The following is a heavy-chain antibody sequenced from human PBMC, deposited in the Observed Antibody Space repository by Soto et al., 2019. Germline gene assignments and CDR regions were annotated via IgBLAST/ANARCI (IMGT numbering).Heavy chain of an antibody. CDR1: GYTFTRSG. CDR2: ISGYNGNT. CDR3: ARAGEVPYYYYGMDV. J-gene: IGHJ6*02. Sequence: QVQLMQSGGDVKKPGASVKVSCKASGYTFTRSGVSWVRQAPGQGLEWTGWISGYNGNTKYEQKFQDRVSMTTDTSTSTAYMELRSLRSDDTAVYYCARAGEVPYYYYGMDVWGQGTTVIVSS. D-gene: IGHD3-10*01. V-gene: IGHV1-18*01.